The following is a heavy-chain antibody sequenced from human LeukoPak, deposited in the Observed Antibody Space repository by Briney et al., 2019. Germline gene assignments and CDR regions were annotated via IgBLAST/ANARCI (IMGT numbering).Heavy chain of an antibody. CDR1: GNSVSNYY. V-gene: IGHV4-4*07. J-gene: IGHJ3*02. CDR2: IYTSGTT. D-gene: IGHD4-17*01. Sequence: PSATLSLTCTVSGNSVSNYYWNWIRQPAGKGLEWIGRIYTSGTTNYNPPLKSRVTMSVDTSKSQFSLKLTSVIAADTAVYYCATSPTTVTYRGAFDIWGQGTMVTVSS. CDR3: ATSPTTVTYRGAFDI.